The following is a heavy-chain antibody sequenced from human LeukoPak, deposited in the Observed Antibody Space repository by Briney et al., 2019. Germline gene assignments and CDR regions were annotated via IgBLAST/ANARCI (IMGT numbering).Heavy chain of an antibody. Sequence: PGGSLRLSCAASGFTFSDYYMTWIRQAPGKGLEWVSYISSSGSTIYYADSVKGRFTISRDNAKNSLYLQMNSLRAEDTAVYYCAITSWYRVRYGMDVWGQGTTVTVSS. D-gene: IGHD6-13*01. J-gene: IGHJ6*02. CDR1: GFTFSDYY. V-gene: IGHV3-11*01. CDR2: ISSSGSTI. CDR3: AITSWYRVRYGMDV.